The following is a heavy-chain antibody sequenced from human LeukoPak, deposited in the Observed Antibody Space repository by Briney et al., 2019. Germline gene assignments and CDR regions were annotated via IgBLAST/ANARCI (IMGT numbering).Heavy chain of an antibody. D-gene: IGHD3-22*01. CDR3: ARGNYDSSGYHLYY. CDR1: GYTFTSYD. V-gene: IGHV1-8*01. Sequence: ASVKVSCKASGYTFTSYDINWVREATGQGLEWMGWMNPNSGNTGYAQKFQGRVTMTRNTSISTAYMELSSLRSEDTAVHYCARGNYDSSGYHLYYWGQGTLVTVSS. CDR2: MNPNSGNT. J-gene: IGHJ4*02.